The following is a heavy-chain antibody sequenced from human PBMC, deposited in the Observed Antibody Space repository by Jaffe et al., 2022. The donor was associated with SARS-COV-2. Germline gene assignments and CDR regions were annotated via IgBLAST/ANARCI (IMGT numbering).Heavy chain of an antibody. CDR1: GFSFSSYA. CDR3: ARANLETTVTTFGLDM. Sequence: QEQLVESGGGVVQPGRSLRLSCEASGFSFSSYAMQWVRQAPGKGLEWVAVIWYDRSNIYYGDSVKGRFTIARDNPKRMLYLEMNSLRADDTAVYYCARANLETTVTTFGLDMWGPGTMVIVSS. J-gene: IGHJ3*02. V-gene: IGHV3-33*01. CDR2: IWYDRSNI. D-gene: IGHD4-17*01.